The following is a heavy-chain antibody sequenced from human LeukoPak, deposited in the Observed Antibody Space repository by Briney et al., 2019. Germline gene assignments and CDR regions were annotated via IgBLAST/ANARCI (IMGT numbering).Heavy chain of an antibody. CDR3: ASQYYYGSGRYLIDY. V-gene: IGHV3-33*01. J-gene: IGHJ4*02. Sequence: GGSLRLSCAASGFTFSSYGMHWVRQAPGKGLEWVAVIWYDGGNKYYADSVKGRFTISRDNSKNTLYLQMNSLRAEDTAVYYCASQYYYGSGRYLIDYWGQGTLVTVSS. D-gene: IGHD3-10*01. CDR1: GFTFSSYG. CDR2: IWYDGGNK.